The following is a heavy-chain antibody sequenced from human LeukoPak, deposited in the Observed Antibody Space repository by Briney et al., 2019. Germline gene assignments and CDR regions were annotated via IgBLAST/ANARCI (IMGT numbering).Heavy chain of an antibody. Sequence: GGSLRLSCAASGFTFNNYAMSWVRQAPGKGMEWVSYISSSGSTIYYADSVKGRFTISRDNAKNSLYLQMNSLRAEDTAVYYCARDESFYCSGGSCYSGVWGQGTTVTVSS. D-gene: IGHD2-15*01. CDR3: ARDESFYCSGGSCYSGV. J-gene: IGHJ6*02. CDR1: GFTFNNYA. V-gene: IGHV3-11*01. CDR2: ISSSGSTI.